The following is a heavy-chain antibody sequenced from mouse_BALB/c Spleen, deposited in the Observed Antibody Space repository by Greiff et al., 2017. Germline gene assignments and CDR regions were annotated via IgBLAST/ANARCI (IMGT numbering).Heavy chain of an antibody. Sequence: VHLVESGPGLVAPSQSLSITCTVSGFSLTSYGVHWVRQPPGKGLEWLGVIWAGGSTNYNSALMSRLSISKDNSKSQVFLKMNSLQTDDTAMYYCARPAYYGNHWYFDVWGAGTTVTVSS. CDR2: IWAGGST. D-gene: IGHD2-10*01. J-gene: IGHJ1*01. CDR1: GFSLTSYG. CDR3: ARPAYYGNHWYFDV. V-gene: IGHV2-9*02.